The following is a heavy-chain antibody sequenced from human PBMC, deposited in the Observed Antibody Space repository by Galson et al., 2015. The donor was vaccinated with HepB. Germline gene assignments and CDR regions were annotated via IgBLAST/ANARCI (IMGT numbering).Heavy chain of an antibody. Sequence: SLRLSCAASGFTFSSYGMHWVRQAPGKGLEWVAVIWYDGSNKYYADSVKGRFTISRDNSKNTLYLQMNSLRAEDTAVYYCARDPLWFGELPPNYFDYWGQGTLVTVSS. D-gene: IGHD3-10*01. V-gene: IGHV3-33*01. CDR1: GFTFSSYG. CDR3: ARDPLWFGELPPNYFDY. CDR2: IWYDGSNK. J-gene: IGHJ4*02.